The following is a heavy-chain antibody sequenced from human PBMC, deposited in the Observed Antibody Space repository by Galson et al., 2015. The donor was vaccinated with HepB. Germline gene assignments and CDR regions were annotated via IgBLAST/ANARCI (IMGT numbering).Heavy chain of an antibody. CDR1: GDSVSSNSAA. V-gene: IGHV6-1*01. CDR3: ARSEGWFDY. CDR2: TYYRSKWYT. Sequence: CAISGDSVSSNSAAWNWFRQSPSRGLEWLGRTYYRSKWYTGTAVSVKSRITINPDTSKNQFSLQLNSVTPEDTAVYYCARSEGWFDYWGQGTQVTVSS. J-gene: IGHJ4*02. D-gene: IGHD6-19*01.